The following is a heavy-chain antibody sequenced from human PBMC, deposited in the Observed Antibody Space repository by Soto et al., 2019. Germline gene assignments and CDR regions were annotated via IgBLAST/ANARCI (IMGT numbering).Heavy chain of an antibody. Sequence: GGSRRLSFAASGFTFSSYEMNWVRQAPGKGLEWVSYISSSGSTIYYADAVKVRFTISRDNSKNPPYLQINSLRAEDSTDYHFAGDGNYYDTGYAWGQGTLVSVSS. CDR3: AGDGNYYDTGYA. CDR2: ISSSGSTI. J-gene: IGHJ5*02. D-gene: IGHD3-22*01. V-gene: IGHV3-48*03. CDR1: GFTFSSYE.